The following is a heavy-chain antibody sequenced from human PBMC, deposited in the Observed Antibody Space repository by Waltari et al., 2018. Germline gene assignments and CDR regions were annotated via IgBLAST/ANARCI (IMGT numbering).Heavy chain of an antibody. CDR1: GFTVGHNY. V-gene: IGHV3-53*01. CDR3: ARDPPGVAVSGKG. CDR2: IYSGGGI. J-gene: IGHJ4*02. Sequence: EVQLVGSGGGLLQPGGSLRLSCAVTGFTVGHNYMSWVRQASGKGLVWISLIYSGGGIHYADSVKGRFTISRDSSKNTLYLQMNSLRVEDTAVYYCARDPPGVAVSGKGWGQGTLVTVSS. D-gene: IGHD6-19*01.